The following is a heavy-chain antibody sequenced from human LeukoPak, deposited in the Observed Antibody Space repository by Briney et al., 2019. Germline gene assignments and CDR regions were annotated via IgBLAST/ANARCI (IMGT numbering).Heavy chain of an antibody. V-gene: IGHV4-4*02. CDR3: ARADTSGSYSSDAFDI. Sequence: SETLSLTCTVSGGSISSSNRWNWVRQPPGKGLEWIGEIYHDESTNYNPSLKSRVTISVGKSKNQFSLKLSAVTAADTAVYYCARADTSGSYSSDAFDIWGQGTMVTVSS. D-gene: IGHD3-10*01. CDR2: IYHDEST. J-gene: IGHJ3*02. CDR1: GGSISSSNR.